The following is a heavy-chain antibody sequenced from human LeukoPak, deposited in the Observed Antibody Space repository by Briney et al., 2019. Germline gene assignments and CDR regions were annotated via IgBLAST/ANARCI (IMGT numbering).Heavy chain of an antibody. D-gene: IGHD1-26*01. CDR1: GFTVSSNY. CDR3: ARDMKLLGQFDY. CDR2: IYSGGST. Sequence: PGGSLTLSCAASGFTVSSNYMSWVRQAPGKGLEWVSVIYSGGSTYYADSVEGRFTISRDNSKNTLYLQMNSLRAEDTAVYYCARDMKLLGQFDYWGQGTLVTVSS. V-gene: IGHV3-53*01. J-gene: IGHJ4*02.